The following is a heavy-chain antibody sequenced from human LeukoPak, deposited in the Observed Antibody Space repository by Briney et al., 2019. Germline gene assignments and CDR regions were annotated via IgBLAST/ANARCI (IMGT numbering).Heavy chain of an antibody. CDR1: GFIFTSYG. V-gene: IGHV3-30*18. J-gene: IGHJ2*01. CDR2: ISYDGTNK. Sequence: GGSLRLSCTASGFIFTSYGMHWVRQAPGKGLEWVAGISYDGTNKYYADSVKGRFTISRDNSKNTLYLQMNSLRAEDTAVYYCAKSRTTPCFDLWGRGTLVTVSS. CDR3: AKSRTTPCFDL. D-gene: IGHD2-15*01.